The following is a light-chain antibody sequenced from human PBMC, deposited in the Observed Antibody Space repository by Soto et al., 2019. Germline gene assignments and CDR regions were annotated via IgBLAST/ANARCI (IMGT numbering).Light chain of an antibody. J-gene: IGLJ1*01. V-gene: IGLV2-11*01. CDR2: DVS. CDR1: SSDVGGYNY. CDR3: CSYAGSRYV. Sequence: QSVLTQPRSVSGSPGQSVTISCTGTSSDVGGYNYVSWYQQHPGKAPKLMIYDVSKRPSGVPDRFSGSKSGNTASLTISGLQAEGEADYYCCSYAGSRYVFGTGTKVTVL.